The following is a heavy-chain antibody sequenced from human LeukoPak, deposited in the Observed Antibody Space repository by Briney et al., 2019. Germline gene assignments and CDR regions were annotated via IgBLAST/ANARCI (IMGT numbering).Heavy chain of an antibody. J-gene: IGHJ6*03. CDR2: IIPIFGTA. Sequence: GASVTVSCKASGGTFSSYAISWVRQAPGQGLEWMGGIIPIFGTANYAQKFQGRVTITADKSTSTAYMELSSLRSEDTAVYYCARVLVGATDYYYYYYMDVWGKGTTVTVSS. CDR1: GGTFSSYA. CDR3: ARVLVGATDYYYYYYMDV. V-gene: IGHV1-69*06. D-gene: IGHD1-26*01.